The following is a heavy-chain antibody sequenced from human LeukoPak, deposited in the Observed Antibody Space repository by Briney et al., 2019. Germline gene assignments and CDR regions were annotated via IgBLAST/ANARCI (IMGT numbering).Heavy chain of an antibody. J-gene: IGHJ4*02. V-gene: IGHV1-2*02. CDR1: GYTFTGYY. D-gene: IGHD3-22*01. CDR3: AGVADSSGYYADFDY. Sequence: ASVKVSCKASGYTFTGYYMHWVRQAPGQGLEWMGWINPNSGGTNYAQRFQGRVTMTRDTSISTAYMELSRLRSDDTAVYYCAGVADSSGYYADFDYWGQGTLVTVSS. CDR2: INPNSGGT.